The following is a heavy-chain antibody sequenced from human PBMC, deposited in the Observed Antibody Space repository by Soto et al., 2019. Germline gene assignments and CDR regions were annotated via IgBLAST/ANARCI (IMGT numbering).Heavy chain of an antibody. D-gene: IGHD5-12*01. CDR1: GGSINTFY. J-gene: IGHJ4*02. CDR3: AREGSYSAYNFAHGIQLWSFDF. CDR2: IFSSAST. Sequence: SETLSLTCTVSGGSINTFYWSCVRQPAWKGLEWIGLIFSSASTSFNPSLESRVAMSVDTSKNHFSLNLSSVTAADMAVYYCAREGSYSAYNFAHGIQLWSFDFWGQGAMVTVSS. V-gene: IGHV4-4*07.